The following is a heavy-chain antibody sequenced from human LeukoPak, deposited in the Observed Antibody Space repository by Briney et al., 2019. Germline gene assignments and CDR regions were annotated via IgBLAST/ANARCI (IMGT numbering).Heavy chain of an antibody. J-gene: IGHJ4*02. D-gene: IGHD6-13*01. CDR2: IYPGDSDT. CDR1: GYSFTSYW. CDR3: ARLEQPLVLEVRYFDY. Sequence: GESLKISCKGSGYSFTSYWIGWVRQMPGKGLEWMGIIYPGDSDTRYSPSFQGQVTISADKSISTAYLQWSSLKASDTAMYYCARLEQPLVLEVRYFDYWGQGTLVTVSS. V-gene: IGHV5-51*01.